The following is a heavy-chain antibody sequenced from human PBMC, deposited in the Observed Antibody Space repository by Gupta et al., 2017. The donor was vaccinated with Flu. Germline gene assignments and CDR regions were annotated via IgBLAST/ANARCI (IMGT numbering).Heavy chain of an antibody. CDR1: GFTFSNAW. Sequence: EVQLVESGGGLVKPGGSLRLSCAASGFTFSNAWMSWVRRAPGKGLEWVGRIKSKTDGGTTDYAAPVKGRFTISRDDSKNTLYLQMNSLKTEDTAVYYCALAVADQARAGYYYYGMDVWGQGTTVTVSS. CDR2: IKSKTDGGTT. CDR3: ALAVADQARAGYYYYGMDV. J-gene: IGHJ6*02. V-gene: IGHV3-15*01. D-gene: IGHD6-19*01.